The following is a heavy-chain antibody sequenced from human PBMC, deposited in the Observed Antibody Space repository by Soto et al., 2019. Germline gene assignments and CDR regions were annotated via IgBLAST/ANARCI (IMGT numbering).Heavy chain of an antibody. CDR2: IIPIFATA. Sequence: SVKVSCKASGGTFSSYAISWVRQAPGQGLEWMGGIIPIFATANYAQKFQGRVTITADESTSAAYRELSSLRSEDTAVYYCAIMATDFDYWGQGTLVTVYS. CDR3: AIMATDFDY. CDR1: GGTFSSYA. D-gene: IGHD5-12*01. V-gene: IGHV1-69*13. J-gene: IGHJ4*02.